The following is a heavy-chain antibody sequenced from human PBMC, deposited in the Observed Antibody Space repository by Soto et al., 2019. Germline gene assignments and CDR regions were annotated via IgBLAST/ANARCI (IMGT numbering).Heavy chain of an antibody. CDR3: AIDRGYQLPEYYFDY. CDR1: GFTFSSYG. Sequence: GGSLRLSCAASGFTFSSYGMHWVRQAPGKGLEWVAVISYDGSNKYYADSVKGRFTISRDNSKNTLYLQMNSLRAEDTAVYYCAIDRGYQLPEYYFDYWGQGTLVTVSS. J-gene: IGHJ4*02. D-gene: IGHD2-2*01. CDR2: ISYDGSNK. V-gene: IGHV3-30*03.